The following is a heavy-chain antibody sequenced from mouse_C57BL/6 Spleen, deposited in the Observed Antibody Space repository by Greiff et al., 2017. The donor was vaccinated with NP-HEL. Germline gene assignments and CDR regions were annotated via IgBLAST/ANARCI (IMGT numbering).Heavy chain of an antibody. V-gene: IGHV1-64*01. D-gene: IGHD2-1*01. Sequence: QVQLQQPGAELVKPGASVKLSCKASGYTFTSYWMHWVKQRPGQGLEWIGMIHPNSGSTNYNEKFKSKATLTVDKSSSTAYMQLSSLTSEDSAVYYCARSDCNYVVGNYFDYWGQGTTLTVSS. CDR3: ARSDCNYVVGNYFDY. J-gene: IGHJ2*01. CDR1: GYTFTSYW. CDR2: IHPNSGST.